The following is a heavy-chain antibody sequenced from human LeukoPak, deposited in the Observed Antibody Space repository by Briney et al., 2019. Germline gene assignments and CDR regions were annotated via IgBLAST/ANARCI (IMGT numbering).Heavy chain of an antibody. CDR3: AKDIERWLPNYCGMDV. V-gene: IGHV3-43*01. CDR2: ISWDGGST. J-gene: IGHJ6*02. Sequence: GGSLRLSCAASGFTFDDYTMHWVRQAPGKGLEWVSLISWDGGSTYYADSVKGRFTISRDNSKNSLYLQMNSLRTEDTALYYCAKDIERWLPNYCGMDVWGQGTTVTVSS. CDR1: GFTFDDYT. D-gene: IGHD5-12*01.